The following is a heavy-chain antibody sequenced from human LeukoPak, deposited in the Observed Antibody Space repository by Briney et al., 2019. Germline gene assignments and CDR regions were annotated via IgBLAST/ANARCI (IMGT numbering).Heavy chain of an antibody. Sequence: ASVKVSCKASGGTFSSYTISWVRQAPGQGLEWMGRIIPILGIATYAQKFQGRVTITADECTSTAYLELSSLRSEDTAVYYCARPVREIDYWGQGTLLTVSS. J-gene: IGHJ4*02. CDR1: GGTFSSYT. CDR3: ARPVREIDY. V-gene: IGHV1-69*02. D-gene: IGHD4-11*01. CDR2: IIPILGIA.